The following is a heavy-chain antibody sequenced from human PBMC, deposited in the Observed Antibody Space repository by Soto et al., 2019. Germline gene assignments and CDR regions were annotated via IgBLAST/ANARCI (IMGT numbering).Heavy chain of an antibody. D-gene: IGHD4-4*01. Sequence: TLSLPCAVSGCSISSGGYSWSWIRQPPGKGLEWIGYIYHSGSTYYNPSLKSRVTISVDRSKNQFSLKLSSVTAADTAVYYCAREVLGTVTSSLGFDYWGQGTLVTVSS. CDR2: IYHSGST. CDR3: AREVLGTVTSSLGFDY. V-gene: IGHV4-30-2*01. J-gene: IGHJ4*02. CDR1: GCSISSGGYS.